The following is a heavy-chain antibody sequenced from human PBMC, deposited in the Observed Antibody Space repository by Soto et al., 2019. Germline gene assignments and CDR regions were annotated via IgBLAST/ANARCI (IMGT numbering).Heavy chain of an antibody. D-gene: IGHD2-21*02. CDR1: GYRFTAYY. Sequence: QVQLVQSGAEVQKPGASVKVSCKASGYRFTAYYMHWVRQAPGQGLEWMAIINPSSGVSTYAQRLQGRFTMTRDTSTSTVYMELSRLRSEDTPVYYCARSPPLRECPGGDCSHFDFWGQGTLVTVSS. J-gene: IGHJ4*02. CDR3: ARSPPLRECPGGDCSHFDF. CDR2: INPSSGVS. V-gene: IGHV1-46*04.